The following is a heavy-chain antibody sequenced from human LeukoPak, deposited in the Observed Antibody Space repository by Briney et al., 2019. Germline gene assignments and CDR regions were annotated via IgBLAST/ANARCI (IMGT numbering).Heavy chain of an antibody. D-gene: IGHD3-10*02. J-gene: IGHJ3*02. CDR1: GGSFNSYY. Sequence: SETLSLTCTVSGGSFNSYYWSWIRQPPGKGLEWIAYIYYSGNTKHNPSLKSRVTISVDPSKNQFSLKLSSVTAADSGVYYCARDFKYYYDRGTSAFDIWGQGKLVTVSS. V-gene: IGHV4-59*01. CDR2: IYYSGNT. CDR3: ARDFKYYYDRGTSAFDI.